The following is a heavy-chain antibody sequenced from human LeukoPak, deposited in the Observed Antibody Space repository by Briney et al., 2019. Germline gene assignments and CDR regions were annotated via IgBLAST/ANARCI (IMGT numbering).Heavy chain of an antibody. Sequence: GGSLRLSCAASGFTFRSYSMHWVRQAPGKGLVWVSRVKGDGGFTNYADSVYGRFTISRDNAKNTLYLHMHSLRAEDTAVYYCVRDGDDFNFDYWGQGSLVTVSS. CDR3: VRDGDDFNFDY. J-gene: IGHJ4*02. CDR2: VKGDGGFT. D-gene: IGHD5-24*01. CDR1: GFTFRSYS. V-gene: IGHV3-74*01.